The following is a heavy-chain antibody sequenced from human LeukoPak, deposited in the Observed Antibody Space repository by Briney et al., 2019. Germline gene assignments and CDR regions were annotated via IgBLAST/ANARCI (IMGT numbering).Heavy chain of an antibody. CDR1: GFTFSSYW. J-gene: IGHJ5*02. CDR2: IKSDGSST. CDR3: ARDYTYSDSPFWFDP. V-gene: IGHV3-74*01. D-gene: IGHD5-12*01. Sequence: GGSLRLSCAASGFTFSSYWMHWVRQAPGRGLVWVSRIKSDGSSTSYADSVKGRFTISRDNAKNTLYLQMNSLRAEDTAVYYCARDYTYSDSPFWFDPRGQGTLVTVSS.